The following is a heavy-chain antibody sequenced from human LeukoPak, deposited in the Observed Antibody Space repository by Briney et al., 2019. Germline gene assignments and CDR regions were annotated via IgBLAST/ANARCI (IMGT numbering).Heavy chain of an antibody. CDR1: GGSFSGYY. Sequence: SETLSLTCAVYGGSFSGYYWSWIRQPPGKGLEWIGEINHSGSTNYNPSLKSRVTISVDTSKNQFSLKLSSVTAADTAAYYCARGSSRGFLEWLRFDYWGQGTLVTVSS. J-gene: IGHJ4*02. CDR2: INHSGST. CDR3: ARGSSRGFLEWLRFDY. D-gene: IGHD3-3*01. V-gene: IGHV4-34*01.